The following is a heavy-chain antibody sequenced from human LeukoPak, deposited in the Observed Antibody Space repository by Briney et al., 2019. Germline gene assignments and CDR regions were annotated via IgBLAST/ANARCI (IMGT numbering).Heavy chain of an antibody. Sequence: ASVKVSCKASGYTFTSYGISWVRQAPGQGLEWMGWISAYNGNTNYAQKLQGRVTMTTDTSTSTAYMELRSLRSDDTAVYYCARSLVVVTAINAFDIWGQGTMVTASS. D-gene: IGHD2-21*02. CDR3: ARSLVVVTAINAFDI. CDR1: GYTFTSYG. CDR2: ISAYNGNT. J-gene: IGHJ3*02. V-gene: IGHV1-18*01.